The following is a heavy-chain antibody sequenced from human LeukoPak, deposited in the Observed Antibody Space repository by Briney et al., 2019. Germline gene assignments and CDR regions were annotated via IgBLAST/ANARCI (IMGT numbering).Heavy chain of an antibody. V-gene: IGHV3-48*03. J-gene: IGHJ4*02. CDR1: GFTFSSYA. CDR2: ISSSGSTI. D-gene: IGHD3-10*01. Sequence: GGSLRLSCAASGFTFSSYAMSWVRQAPGKGLEWVSYISSSGSTIYYADSVKGRFTISRDNAKNSLYLQMNSLRAEDTAVYYCASVLLWFGELNYWGQGTLVTVSS. CDR3: ASVLLWFGELNY.